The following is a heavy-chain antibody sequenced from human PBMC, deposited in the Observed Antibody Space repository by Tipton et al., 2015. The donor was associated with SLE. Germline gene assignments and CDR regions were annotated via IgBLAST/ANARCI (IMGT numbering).Heavy chain of an antibody. V-gene: IGHV4-59*11. J-gene: IGHJ3*02. D-gene: IGHD6-13*01. Sequence: TLSLTCTVSAGSITSHFWTWIRQPPGKGLEWIGYIYYTGSTNSNPALKSRVTISADTSKNQFSLKLSSVTAADTAVYYCARDRLWRYSTSSDAFDIWGQGTMVTVSS. CDR1: AGSITSHF. CDR2: IYYTGST. CDR3: ARDRLWRYSTSSDAFDI.